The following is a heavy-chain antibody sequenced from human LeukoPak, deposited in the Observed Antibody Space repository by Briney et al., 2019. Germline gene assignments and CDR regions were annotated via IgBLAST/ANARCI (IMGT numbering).Heavy chain of an antibody. Sequence: PGGSLRLSCTASGFKFGDDAMSWVRQAPGKGLEWVGFIGSKAYGGTTEYAASVKGRFSISRDDSRSIAYLQMNYLKTEDTAVYFCTRNFRYRTSWSYQYYYYMDVWGKGTTVTISS. J-gene: IGHJ6*03. V-gene: IGHV3-49*04. CDR1: GFKFGDDA. CDR3: TRNFRYRTSWSYQYYYYMDV. CDR2: IGSKAYGGTT. D-gene: IGHD6-13*01.